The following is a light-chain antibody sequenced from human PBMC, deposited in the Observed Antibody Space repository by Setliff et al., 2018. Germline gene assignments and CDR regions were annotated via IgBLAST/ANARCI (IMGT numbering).Light chain of an antibody. Sequence: QSVLAQPASVSGSPGQSITISCTGASSDIGDSNYVSWYQQHPGKAPKLIIYDVSDRPSGVSNRFSGSKSGNTASLTISGLQAEDEADYYCSSYTSSNTYVFGTGTKVTVL. V-gene: IGLV2-14*01. J-gene: IGLJ1*01. CDR1: SSDIGDSNY. CDR2: DVS. CDR3: SSYTSSNTYV.